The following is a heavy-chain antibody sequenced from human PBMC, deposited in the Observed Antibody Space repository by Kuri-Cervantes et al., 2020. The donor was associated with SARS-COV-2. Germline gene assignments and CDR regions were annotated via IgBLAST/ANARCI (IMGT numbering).Heavy chain of an antibody. D-gene: IGHD5-18*01. Sequence: LSLTCAASGFTFSSYSMNWVRQAPGKGLEWFSSISSSSSYIYYADSVKGRFTISRDNAKNSLYLQMNSLRAEDTAVYYCARAVVDTEFDYWGQGTLVTVSS. CDR3: ARAVVDTEFDY. J-gene: IGHJ4*02. CDR1: GFTFSSYS. V-gene: IGHV3-21*01. CDR2: ISSSSSYI.